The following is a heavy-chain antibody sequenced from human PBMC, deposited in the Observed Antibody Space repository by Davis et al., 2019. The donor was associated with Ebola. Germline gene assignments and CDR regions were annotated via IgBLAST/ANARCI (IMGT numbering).Heavy chain of an antibody. CDR3: TRESGRGGASSTDY. V-gene: IGHV3-73*01. Sequence: GGSLRLSCAASGFTFSGSAMHWVRQASGKGLEWVGRIRSKANSYATAYAASVKGRFTISRDNSKDTLYLQMNSLKTDDTAVYYCTRESGRGGASSTDYWGQGTLVTVSS. CDR2: IRSKANSYAT. J-gene: IGHJ4*02. D-gene: IGHD2-21*01. CDR1: GFTFSGSA.